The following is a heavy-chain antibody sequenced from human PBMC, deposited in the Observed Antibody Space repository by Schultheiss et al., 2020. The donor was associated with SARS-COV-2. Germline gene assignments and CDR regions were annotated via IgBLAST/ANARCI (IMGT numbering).Heavy chain of an antibody. J-gene: IGHJ5*02. D-gene: IGHD2-2*01. CDR1: GFTFSSYA. CDR2: ISSNGGST. Sequence: GESLKISCSASGFTFSSYAMHWVRQAPGKGLEYVSAISSNGGSTYYADSVKGRFTISRDNSKNTLYLQMNSLRAEDTTIYHCARDEYCTGTSCYESRFDPWGQGTLVTVSS. CDR3: ARDEYCTGTSCYESRFDP. V-gene: IGHV3-64*04.